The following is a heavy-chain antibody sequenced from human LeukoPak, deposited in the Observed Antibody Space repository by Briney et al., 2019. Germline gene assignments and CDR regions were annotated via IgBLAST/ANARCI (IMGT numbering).Heavy chain of an antibody. CDR1: GGSMNSYY. J-gene: IGHJ5*02. D-gene: IGHD1-26*01. V-gene: IGHV4-59*08. CDR3: ARQSLVGAPNWFDP. Sequence: PSETLSLTCTVSGGSMNSYYWSWIRQPPGKGLEWIGYIYYSGSTNYNPSLTSRVTISIDTSKNQFSLKLPSVTAADTAMYYCARQSLVGAPNWFDPWGQGTRVTVSS. CDR2: IYYSGST.